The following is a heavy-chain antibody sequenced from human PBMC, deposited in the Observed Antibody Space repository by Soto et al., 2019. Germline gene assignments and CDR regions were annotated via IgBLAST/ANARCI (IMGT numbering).Heavy chain of an antibody. CDR3: TRVDAPGDSAFDI. V-gene: IGHV3-73*01. D-gene: IGHD3-22*01. CDR2: IRDRTSGYAT. CDR1: GFSISGSG. Sequence: EVQLVESGGGLVQPGGSLRLSCAASGFSISGSGIHWVRQASGKGLEWVAGIRDRTSGYATGFAASVQDRFSISRDDSKNTAFLQMDRSYGEDTAVHYCTRVDAPGDSAFDIWGQGTMVTVSS. J-gene: IGHJ3*02.